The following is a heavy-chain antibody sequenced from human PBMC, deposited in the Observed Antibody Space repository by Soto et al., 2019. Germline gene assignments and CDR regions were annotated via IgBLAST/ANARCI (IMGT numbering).Heavy chain of an antibody. J-gene: IGHJ5*02. D-gene: IGHD6-6*01. CDR2: TKYRSKWYN. CDR1: GDSVSGNSAA. Sequence: SQTLSLTCAISGDSVSGNSAAWNWVRQSPSRGLEWLGKTKYRSKWYNDYAASVKSRITINADTSKNQISLQLNSVTPKNTDVYYCAYTSSSGGWFDPWGQGILVTVSS. V-gene: IGHV6-1*01. CDR3: AYTSSSGGWFDP.